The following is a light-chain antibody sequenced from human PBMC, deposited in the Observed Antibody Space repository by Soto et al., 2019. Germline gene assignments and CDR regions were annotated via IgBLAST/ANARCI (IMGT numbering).Light chain of an antibody. V-gene: IGKV3-15*01. J-gene: IGKJ1*01. CDR1: EGVGTN. Sequence: EVVMTQSPATLSVSPGDSATLSCRASEGVGTNLAWYQQTPGQGPRLLIYATSTRATGIPARFSGSGSGTEFTLTISGLQSEDVAIYYCQQYNKGPPWTFGQGTKVEIK. CDR3: QQYNKGPPWT. CDR2: ATS.